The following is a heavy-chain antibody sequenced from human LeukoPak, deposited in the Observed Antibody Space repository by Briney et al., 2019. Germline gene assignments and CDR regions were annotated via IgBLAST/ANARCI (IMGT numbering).Heavy chain of an antibody. CDR3: AREVEYSRTDGKYYFDY. CDR2: IIPILGIA. V-gene: IGHV1-69*04. D-gene: IGHD6-6*01. Sequence: ASVKVSCKASGGTFSSYAISWVRQAPGQGLEWMGRIIPILGIANYAQKFQGRVTITADKSTSTAYMELSSLRSEDTAVYYCAREVEYSRTDGKYYFDYWGQGTLVTVSS. CDR1: GGTFSSYA. J-gene: IGHJ4*02.